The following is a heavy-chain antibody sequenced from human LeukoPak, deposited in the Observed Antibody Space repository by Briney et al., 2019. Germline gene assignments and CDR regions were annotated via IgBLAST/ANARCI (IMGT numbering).Heavy chain of an antibody. Sequence: SDTLSLTCTVSGGSISSSSYYWGWIRQPPGKGLEWIGSIYYSGSTYYNPSLKSRVTISVDTSKNQFSLKLSSVTAADTAVYYCARATSYYYDSSGYLLDYWGQGTLVTVSS. J-gene: IGHJ4*02. CDR3: ARATSYYYDSSGYLLDY. V-gene: IGHV4-39*07. CDR2: IYYSGST. CDR1: GGSISSSSYY. D-gene: IGHD3-22*01.